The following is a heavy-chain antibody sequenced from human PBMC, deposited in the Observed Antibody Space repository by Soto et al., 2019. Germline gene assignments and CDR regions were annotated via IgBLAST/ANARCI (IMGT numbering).Heavy chain of an antibody. Sequence: GESLKISCKGSGYSFTSYWIGWVRQMPGKGLEWMGIIYPGDSDTRYSPSFQGQVTISADKSISTAYLQWSSLKASDTAMYYCARRLRGITMVRGVIGFAFDIWGQGTMVTVSS. J-gene: IGHJ3*02. CDR1: GYSFTSYW. V-gene: IGHV5-51*01. CDR3: ARRLRGITMVRGVIGFAFDI. D-gene: IGHD3-10*01. CDR2: IYPGDSDT.